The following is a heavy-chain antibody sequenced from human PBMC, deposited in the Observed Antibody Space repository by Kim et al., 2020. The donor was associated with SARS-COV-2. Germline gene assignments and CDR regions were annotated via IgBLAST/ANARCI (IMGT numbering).Heavy chain of an antibody. CDR1: GFTFATYP. CDR2: LSGSGAST. D-gene: IGHD6-19*01. V-gene: IGHV3-23*01. CDR3: AKGSGAVAGRMV. J-gene: IGHJ4*02. Sequence: GGSLRLSCAASGFTFATYPMIWVRQAPGKGLDWVSGLSGSGASTYYADSVKGHFTISRDNSKNTLYLQMNSLRVEDTAVYYCAKGSGAVAGRMVWGQGTLVTVSS.